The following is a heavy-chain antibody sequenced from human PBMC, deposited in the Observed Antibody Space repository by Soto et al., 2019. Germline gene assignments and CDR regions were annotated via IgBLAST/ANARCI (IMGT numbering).Heavy chain of an antibody. CDR1: GFTFSAYA. CDR2: ISGGGGST. J-gene: IGHJ4*02. CDR3: ATWIAATQ. D-gene: IGHD6-13*01. Sequence: EVQLLESGGGLVQPGGSLRLSCTASGFTFSAYAISWVRQAPGKGLEWVSSISGGGGSTYYADSVKGRFTISRDNSKNMVYLQMNSVRAEDTALYYCATWIAATQRGQGTLVTVSS. V-gene: IGHV3-23*01.